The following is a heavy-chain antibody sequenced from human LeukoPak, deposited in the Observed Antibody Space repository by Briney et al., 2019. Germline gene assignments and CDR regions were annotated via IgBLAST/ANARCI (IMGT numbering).Heavy chain of an antibody. CDR3: ARAAEYNSGWYLFDY. J-gene: IGHJ4*02. Sequence: PSETLSLTCTVSGSSISNYYWTWIRQPAGKGLEWIGRIYTSGGTNYNPSLKTRVTMSVDTSKNQVSLKLSSVTAADTAMYYCARAAEYNSGWYLFDYWGQGILVTVSA. V-gene: IGHV4-4*07. CDR1: GSSISNYY. D-gene: IGHD6-19*01. CDR2: IYTSGGT.